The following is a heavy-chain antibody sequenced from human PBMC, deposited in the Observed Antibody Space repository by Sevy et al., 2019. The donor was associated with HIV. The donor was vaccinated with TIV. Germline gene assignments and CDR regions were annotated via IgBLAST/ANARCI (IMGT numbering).Heavy chain of an antibody. Sequence: GGSLRLSCAASGFSFSNAWMSWVRQAPGKGLEWVGRIRSKTGGGTTDFAAFAKGKFTISRDDSKDTLYLQMNSLKTEDTAVYYCTTDHRRDGIVVVPFEYWGQRTLVTVSS. CDR1: GFSFSNAW. CDR3: TTDHRRDGIVVVPFEY. J-gene: IGHJ4*02. D-gene: IGHD3-22*01. V-gene: IGHV3-15*01. CDR2: IRSKTGGGTT.